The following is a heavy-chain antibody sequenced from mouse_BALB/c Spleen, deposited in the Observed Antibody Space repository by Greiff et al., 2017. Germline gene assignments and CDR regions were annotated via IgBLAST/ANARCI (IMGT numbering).Heavy chain of an antibody. V-gene: IGHV1-55*01. D-gene: IGHD2-4*01. Sequence: QVQLQQPGAELVKPGTSVKLSCKASGYNFTSYWINWVKLRPGQGLEWIGDIYPGSGSTNYNEKFKSKATLTVDTSSSTAYMQLSSLASEDSALYYCARGITAWFAYWGQGTLVTVSA. CDR3: ARGITAWFAY. CDR2: IYPGSGST. J-gene: IGHJ3*01. CDR1: GYNFTSYW.